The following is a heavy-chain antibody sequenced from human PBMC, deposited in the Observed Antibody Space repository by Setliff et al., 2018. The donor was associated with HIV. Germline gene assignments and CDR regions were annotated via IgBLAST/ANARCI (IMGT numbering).Heavy chain of an antibody. CDR3: ASHAPYTSSWNAAAFDI. CDR2: INHSGST. D-gene: IGHD6-13*01. J-gene: IGHJ3*02. Sequence: SETLSLTCAVYGGSFSGYYWSWIRQPPGKGLEWIGEINHSGSTNYNPSLKSRVTISVDTSKNQFSLKLSSVTPADTAVYYCASHAPYTSSWNAAAFDIWGQGTMVTVS. V-gene: IGHV4-34*01. CDR1: GGSFSGYY.